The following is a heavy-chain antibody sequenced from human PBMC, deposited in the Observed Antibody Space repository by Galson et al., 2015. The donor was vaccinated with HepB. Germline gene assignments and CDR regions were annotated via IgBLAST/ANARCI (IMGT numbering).Heavy chain of an antibody. CDR1: GFTFGDYA. V-gene: IGHV3-49*03. CDR2: IRSKAYGGTT. D-gene: IGHD3-22*01. Sequence: SLRLSCAASGFTFGDYAMSWFRQAPGKGLEWVGFIRSKAYGGTTEYAASVKGRFTISRDDSKSIAYLQMNSLKTEDTAVYYCTRGYYYDSSGYYYVGYFQHGGQGTLVTVSS. CDR3: TRGYYYDSSGYYYVGYFQH. J-gene: IGHJ1*01.